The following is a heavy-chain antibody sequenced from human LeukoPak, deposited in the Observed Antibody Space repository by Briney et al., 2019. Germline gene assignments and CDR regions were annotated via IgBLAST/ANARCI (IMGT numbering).Heavy chain of an antibody. CDR3: AREGRRVTGYQFYFDY. D-gene: IGHD3-9*01. V-gene: IGHV1-46*01. J-gene: IGHJ4*02. CDR1: GYTFTTYY. CDR2: INPNAGTT. Sequence: ASVKVSCKASGYTFTTYYIHWVRQAPGQGLEWMAIINPNAGTTGYAQKFQGRVTMTRDTSTSTVNMELSSLRSEDTAVYYCAREGRRVTGYQFYFDYWGQGTLVTVSS.